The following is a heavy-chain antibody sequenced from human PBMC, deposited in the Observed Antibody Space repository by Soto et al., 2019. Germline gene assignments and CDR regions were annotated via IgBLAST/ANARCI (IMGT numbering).Heavy chain of an antibody. J-gene: IGHJ6*02. CDR2: IYYSGST. CDR3: ARDDTAMGRGPGDNYYYYYGMDV. V-gene: IGHV4-30-4*01. CDR1: GGSISSGDYY. Sequence: PSETLSLTCTVSGGSISSGDYYWSWIRQPPGKGLEWIGYIYYSGSTYYNPSLKSRVTISVDTSKNQFSLKLSSVTAADTAVYYCARDDTAMGRGPGDNYYYYYGMDVWGQGTTVTVSS. D-gene: IGHD5-18*01.